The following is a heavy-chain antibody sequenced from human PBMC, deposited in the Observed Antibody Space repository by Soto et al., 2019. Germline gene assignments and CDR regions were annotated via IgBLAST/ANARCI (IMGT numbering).Heavy chain of an antibody. J-gene: IGHJ6*01. CDR2: ISGSGGST. Sequence: GGSLRLSCAASGFTFSSYAMSWVRQAPGKGLEWVSAISGSGGSTYYADSVKGRFTISRENSKNTLYLQMNSLRAEDTAVYYCAKDEGYCSGCSCYYYYGMDVWGQGTTVTVSS. CDR3: AKDEGYCSGCSCYYYYGMDV. CDR1: GFTFSSYA. V-gene: IGHV3-23*01. D-gene: IGHD2-15*01.